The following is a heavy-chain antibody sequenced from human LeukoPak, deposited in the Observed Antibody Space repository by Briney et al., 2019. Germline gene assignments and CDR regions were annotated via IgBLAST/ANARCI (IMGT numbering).Heavy chain of an antibody. CDR2: ISSSSSCT. D-gene: IGHD3-9*01. CDR3: ARTHYDILTGSHFDY. Sequence: GGSLRLSCAASGFTFSDYYMSWIRQAPGKGLEWVSYISSSSSCTNYADSVKGRFTISRDNAKNSLYLQMNSLRAEDTAVYYCARTHYDILTGSHFDYWGQGTLVTVSS. V-gene: IGHV3-11*03. J-gene: IGHJ4*02. CDR1: GFTFSDYY.